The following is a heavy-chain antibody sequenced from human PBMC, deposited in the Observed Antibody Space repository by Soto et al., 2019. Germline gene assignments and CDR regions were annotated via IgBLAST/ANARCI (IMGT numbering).Heavy chain of an antibody. CDR1: GFSCSSYG. Sequence: QVQLVESGGGVVQPGRSLRLSCAASGFSCSSYGMQWVRQAPVKGLEWVAVISYDGSNKYYADAVKDRFTISRDNSKKTLYLQMNSLRADDTAVYYCVAGQYFFDYCGQGTLVTVSS. CDR3: VAGQYFFDY. V-gene: IGHV3-30*03. J-gene: IGHJ4*02. D-gene: IGHD6-19*01. CDR2: ISYDGSNK.